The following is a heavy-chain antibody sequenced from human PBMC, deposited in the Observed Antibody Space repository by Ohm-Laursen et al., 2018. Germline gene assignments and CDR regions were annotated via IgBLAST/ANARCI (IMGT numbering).Heavy chain of an antibody. CDR1: GGSITRIY. J-gene: IGHJ4*02. Sequence: SETLSLTCTVSGGSITRIYWSWIRQPPGKGLEWIGYIDYRGRTNYSPSLKSRVTISVDTSKNQFSLKLSSVTAADTAVYYCVRANYFDYWGQGTLVIVSS. CDR2: IDYRGRT. CDR3: VRANYFDY. V-gene: IGHV4-59*01.